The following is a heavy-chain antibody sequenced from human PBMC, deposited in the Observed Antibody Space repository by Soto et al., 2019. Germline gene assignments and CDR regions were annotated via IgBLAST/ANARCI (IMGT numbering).Heavy chain of an antibody. V-gene: IGHV3-23*01. CDR1: GFTFSSYA. CDR2: ISGSGGST. J-gene: IGHJ4*02. D-gene: IGHD6-13*01. CDR3: SKGRSSSGWYWIFDS. Sequence: GGSLRLSCAASGFTFSSYAMTWVRQAPGKGLEWVSAISGSGGSTYSADSVKGRFTISRDNSKYTLYLQMNSLRAEDPAVYHCSKGRSSSGWYWIFDSRGQ.